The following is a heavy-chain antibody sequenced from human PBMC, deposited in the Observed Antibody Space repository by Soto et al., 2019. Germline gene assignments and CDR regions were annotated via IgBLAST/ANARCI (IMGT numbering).Heavy chain of an antibody. V-gene: IGHV1-18*01. CDR2: NT. D-gene: IGHD1-7*01. CDR1: GYTFANYG. CDR3: ARGGPNIYGGPWNSYFDY. Sequence: QVQLVQSGDEVKEPGASVKISCKTSGYTFANYGVTWVRQAPGQGVEWVGCNTDYVQKFQGTVTMTRDTSTSPAYLELRSLKSDDTAVYYCARGGPNIYGGPWNSYFDYWGQGTPVTVSS. J-gene: IGHJ4*02.